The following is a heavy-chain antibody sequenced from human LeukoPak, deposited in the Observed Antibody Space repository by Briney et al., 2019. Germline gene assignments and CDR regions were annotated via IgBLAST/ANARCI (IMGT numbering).Heavy chain of an antibody. Sequence: SETLSLTCTVSGGSISSYYWSWIRQPPGKGLEWIGYIYYSGSTNYNPSLKSRVTISVDTSKNQFSLKLSSVTAADTAVYYCARVGGVGSSGWYGIRFLDYWGQGTLVTVSS. J-gene: IGHJ4*02. CDR1: GGSISSYY. CDR3: ARVGGVGSSGWYGIRFLDY. D-gene: IGHD6-19*01. CDR2: IYYSGST. V-gene: IGHV4-59*01.